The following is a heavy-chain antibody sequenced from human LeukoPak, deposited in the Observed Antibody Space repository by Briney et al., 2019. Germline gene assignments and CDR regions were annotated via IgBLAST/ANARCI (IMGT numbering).Heavy chain of an antibody. Sequence: GGSLRLSRAPSGFTVCSNYMSWVRQAPGTELKWVSVIYSGGSTYYADSVKGRFTISRDNSKNTLYLQMNSLRAEDTAVYYCARNLGGYSGYDSDYWGQGTLVTVSS. J-gene: IGHJ4*02. D-gene: IGHD5-12*01. V-gene: IGHV3-66*02. CDR1: GFTVCSNY. CDR2: IYSGGST. CDR3: ARNLGGYSGYDSDY.